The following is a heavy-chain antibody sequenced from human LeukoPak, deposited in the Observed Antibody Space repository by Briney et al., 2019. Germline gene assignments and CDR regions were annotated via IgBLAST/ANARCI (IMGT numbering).Heavy chain of an antibody. J-gene: IGHJ5*02. Sequence: GGSLRLSCAASGFTFSTYNMNWVRHAPGKGLEWISSITSSSSYIYYADSVKGRFTISRDNAKNSLFLQMNSLRAEDTAVYFCAREGSYSQKFDHWGQGTQVTVSS. V-gene: IGHV3-21*06. D-gene: IGHD1-26*01. CDR2: ITSSSSYI. CDR1: GFTFSTYN. CDR3: AREGSYSQKFDH.